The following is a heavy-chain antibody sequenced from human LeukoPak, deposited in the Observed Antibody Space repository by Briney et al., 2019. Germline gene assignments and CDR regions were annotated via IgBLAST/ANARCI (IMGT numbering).Heavy chain of an antibody. Sequence: GGSLRLSCAASGFTFSSYAMSWVRQAPGKGLEWVSAISGSGGSTYYADPVKGRFTISRDNSKNTLYLQMNSLRAEDTAVYYCAKARGSGSYYHYYYYMDVWGKGTTVTVSS. CDR2: ISGSGGST. J-gene: IGHJ6*03. D-gene: IGHD3-10*01. CDR3: AKARGSGSYYHYYYYMDV. CDR1: GFTFSSYA. V-gene: IGHV3-23*01.